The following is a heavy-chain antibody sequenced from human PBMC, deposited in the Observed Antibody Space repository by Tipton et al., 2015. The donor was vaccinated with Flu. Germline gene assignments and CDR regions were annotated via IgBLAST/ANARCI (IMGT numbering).Heavy chain of an antibody. CDR1: GGSISSSSYY. J-gene: IGHJ1*01. CDR3: ARNGGSYSYQH. CDR2: IYYSGNT. D-gene: IGHD3-10*01. V-gene: IGHV4-39*07. Sequence: TLSLTCTVSGGSISSSSYYWGWIRQPPGKGLEWIGSIYYSGNTYYNPSLKSRVTMSLDASKNHFSLSLSSVTAADTAVYYCARNGGSYSYQHWGQGTLVTVSS.